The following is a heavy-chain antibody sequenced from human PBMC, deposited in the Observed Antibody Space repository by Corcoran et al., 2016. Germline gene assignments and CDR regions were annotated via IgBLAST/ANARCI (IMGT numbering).Heavy chain of an antibody. Sequence: EVQLVQSGAEVKKPGESLKISCKGSGYSFTSYWIGWVRQMPVKGLEWMGIIYPGDSDTRYSPSFQGQVTISADKSISTAYLQWSSLKASDTAMYYCARHGDDVCGSSRAGRIDYWCQGTLVTVSS. CDR2: IYPGDSDT. CDR3: ARHGDDVCGSSRAGRIDY. D-gene: IGHD3-16*01. CDR1: GYSFTSYW. V-gene: IGHV5-51*01. J-gene: IGHJ4*02.